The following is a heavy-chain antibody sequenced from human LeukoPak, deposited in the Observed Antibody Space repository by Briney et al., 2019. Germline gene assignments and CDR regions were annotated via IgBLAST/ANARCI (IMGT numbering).Heavy chain of an antibody. CDR2: INPSGGST. CDR3: ARVRDGYNDAYDI. Sequence: ASVKVSCKASGNTFTNYNMHWVRQAPGQGLEWMGIINPSGGSTNYAQNFQARVTMTRDTSTSTVYMELSSLRSEETAVYYCARVRDGYNDAYDIWGQGTMVTVPS. V-gene: IGHV1-46*01. D-gene: IGHD5-24*01. J-gene: IGHJ3*02. CDR1: GNTFTNYN.